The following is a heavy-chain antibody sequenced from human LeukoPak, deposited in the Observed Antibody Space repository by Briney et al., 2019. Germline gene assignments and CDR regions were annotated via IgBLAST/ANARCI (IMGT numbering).Heavy chain of an antibody. CDR1: GFTFTDYT. CDR3: VRDRHWLAFDY. Sequence: GGSLRLSCAASGFTFTDYTINWVRQAPGKGLEWLSCISSSKTFIHCADSVRGRFTSSRDNAKNSVYLQMNSLRAEDTAVYYCVRDRHWLAFDYWGQGTLVTVSS. V-gene: IGHV3-21*01. D-gene: IGHD6-19*01. CDR2: ISSSKTFI. J-gene: IGHJ4*02.